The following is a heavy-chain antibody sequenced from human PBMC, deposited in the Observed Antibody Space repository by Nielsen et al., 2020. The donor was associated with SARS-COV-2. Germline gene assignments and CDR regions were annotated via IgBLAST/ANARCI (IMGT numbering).Heavy chain of an antibody. CDR3: ARPITNNYYYYYMDV. CDR2: INPNSGGT. J-gene: IGHJ6*03. D-gene: IGHD1-1*01. V-gene: IGHV1-2*04. Sequence: ASVKVSCKASGYTFTGYYMHWVRQAPGQGLEWMGWINPNSGGTNYAQKFQGWVTMTRDTSTSTVYMDLSSLRSEDTAVYYCARPITNNYYYYYMDVWGKGTTVTVSS. CDR1: GYTFTGYY.